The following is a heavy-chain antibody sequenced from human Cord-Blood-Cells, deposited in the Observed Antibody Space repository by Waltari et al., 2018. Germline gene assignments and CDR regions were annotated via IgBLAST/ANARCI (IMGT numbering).Heavy chain of an antibody. D-gene: IGHD2-2*01. J-gene: IGHJ4*02. CDR2: IYSGGST. Sequence: EVQLVETGGGLIQPGGSLRLSCAASGFTVSSHYMSWVRQAPGKGLEWVSAIYSGGSTYYADSVKGRFTISRDNSKNTLYLQMNSLRAEDTAVYYCARLKGSSRDKDYFDYWGQGTLVTVSS. CDR3: ARLKGSSRDKDYFDY. CDR1: GFTVSSHY. V-gene: IGHV3-53*02.